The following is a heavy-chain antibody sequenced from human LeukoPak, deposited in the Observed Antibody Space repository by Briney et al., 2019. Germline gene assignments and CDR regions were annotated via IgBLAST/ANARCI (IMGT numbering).Heavy chain of an antibody. CDR3: ARHAPEYSGSYYFAFDI. V-gene: IGHV4-59*08. D-gene: IGHD1-26*01. CDR1: GGSISSYY. Sequence: PSETLSLTCTVSGGSISSYYWSWIRQPPGKGLEWIGYIYYSGSTNYNPSLKSRVTISVDTFKNQFSLKLSSVTAADTAVYYCARHAPEYSGSYYFAFDIWGQGTMVTVSS. CDR2: IYYSGST. J-gene: IGHJ3*02.